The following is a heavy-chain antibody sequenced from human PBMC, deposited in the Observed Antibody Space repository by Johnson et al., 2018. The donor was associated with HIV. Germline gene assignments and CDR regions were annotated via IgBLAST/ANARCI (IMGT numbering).Heavy chain of an antibody. D-gene: IGHD3-3*01. CDR2: ISYDGSDK. CDR1: GFTFSSYA. CDR3: TTASPPYYNFWSGYGAFDI. V-gene: IGHV3-30*04. J-gene: IGHJ3*02. Sequence: QVQLVESGGGVVQPGRSLRLSCAASGFTFSSYAMHWVRQAPAKGPEWVAVISYDGSDKYYADPVKGRFTISRDSSKNTLYLQMNSLKTEDTAVYYCTTASPPYYNFWSGYGAFDIWGQGTMVTVSS.